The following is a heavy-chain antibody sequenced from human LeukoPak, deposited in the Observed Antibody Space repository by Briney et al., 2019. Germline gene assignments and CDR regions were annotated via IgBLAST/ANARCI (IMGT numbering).Heavy chain of an antibody. CDR1: GFTFNTYG. D-gene: IGHD1-14*01. CDR3: AKSNTESQTTVGN. V-gene: IGHV3-33*06. J-gene: IGHJ4*02. Sequence: GGSLRLSCAASGFTFNTYGMHSVRQAPGKGLEWIAVVWSDGSNRFYADSVEGRFTISRDNSKNTLYLQMNSLRAEDTAVYYCAKSNTESQTTVGNWGQGTLVSVSS. CDR2: VWSDGSNR.